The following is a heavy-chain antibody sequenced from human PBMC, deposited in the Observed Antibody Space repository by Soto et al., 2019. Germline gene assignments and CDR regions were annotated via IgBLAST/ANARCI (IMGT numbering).Heavy chain of an antibody. CDR1: GGTFSSYA. CDR3: AWRMTIFGVVDAFDI. V-gene: IGHV1-69*05. Sequence: QVQLVQSGAEVKKPGSSVKVSCKASGGTFSSYAVTWVRQAPGQGLEWMGVIIPIVGTSNYAQKLQGRVTISTDASSSTAYMELSSLRSEYTAVYYWAWRMTIFGVVDAFDIWGQGTMVTVSS. D-gene: IGHD3-3*01. J-gene: IGHJ3*02. CDR2: IIPIVGTS.